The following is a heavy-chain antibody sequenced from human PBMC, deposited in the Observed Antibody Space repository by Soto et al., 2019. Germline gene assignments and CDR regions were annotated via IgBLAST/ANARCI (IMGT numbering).Heavy chain of an antibody. CDR2: INAGNGNT. CDR1: GYTFTSYA. J-gene: IGHJ4*02. Sequence: VKVSCKASGYTFTSYAMHWVRQAPGQRLEWMGWINAGNGNTKYSQKFQGRVTITRDTSASTAYMELSSLRSEDTAVYYCARAWVVVTAPDYWGQGTLVTSPQ. V-gene: IGHV1-3*01. D-gene: IGHD2-21*02. CDR3: ARAWVVVTAPDY.